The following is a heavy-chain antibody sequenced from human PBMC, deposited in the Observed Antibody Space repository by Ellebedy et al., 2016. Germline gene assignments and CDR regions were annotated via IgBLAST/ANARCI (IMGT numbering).Heavy chain of an antibody. Sequence: SVKVSCXASGGTFSSYAISWVRQAPGQGLEWMGGIIPIFGTANYAQKFQGRVTITADESTSTAYMELSSLRSEDTAVYYCARDRGYDSSGYGYWYFDLWGRGTLVTVSS. CDR3: ARDRGYDSSGYGYWYFDL. CDR2: IIPIFGTA. CDR1: GGTFSSYA. V-gene: IGHV1-69*13. D-gene: IGHD3-22*01. J-gene: IGHJ2*01.